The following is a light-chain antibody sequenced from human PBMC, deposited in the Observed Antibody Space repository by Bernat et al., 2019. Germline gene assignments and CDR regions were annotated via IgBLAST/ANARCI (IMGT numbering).Light chain of an antibody. CDR2: DAS. J-gene: IGKJ4*01. V-gene: IGKV1-33*01. CDR3: QQYDNLPLT. CDR1: QDISNY. Sequence: DIQMTQSPSSLSASVGDRVTITCQASQDISNYLNWYQQKPGKAPKPLIYDASNLETGVPSRFSGSGSGTDFTFTISSLQPEDIATYYCQQYDNLPLTFGGGTKVGIK.